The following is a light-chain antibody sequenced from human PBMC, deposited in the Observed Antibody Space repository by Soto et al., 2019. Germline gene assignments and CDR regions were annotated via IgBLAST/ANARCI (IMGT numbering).Light chain of an antibody. CDR3: SSYTSSSAVV. V-gene: IGLV2-14*01. Sequence: QSALTQPASVSGSPGQSITISCTGTSSDVGGYNYVSWYQQYPGKAPKLMIYDVSNRPSGVSNRFSGSKSGNTASLTISVLQAEDEADYYCSSYTSSSAVVFGGGTQLTVL. J-gene: IGLJ3*02. CDR2: DVS. CDR1: SSDVGGYNY.